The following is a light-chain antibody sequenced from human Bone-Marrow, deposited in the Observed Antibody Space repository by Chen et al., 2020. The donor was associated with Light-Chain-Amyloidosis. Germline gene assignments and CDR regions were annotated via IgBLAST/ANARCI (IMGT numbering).Light chain of an antibody. V-gene: IGLV3-25*03. CDR2: RDT. CDR1: DLATKY. Sequence: SYELTQPLSVSVSPVQTARNTFSGDDLATKYAYWYQQKTGQAPLLVLHRDTERPSGISERFSGSSSGTTATLTISGVQAEDEADYHCQSADSSGTYEVIFGGGTKLTVL. J-gene: IGLJ2*01. CDR3: QSADSSGTYEVI.